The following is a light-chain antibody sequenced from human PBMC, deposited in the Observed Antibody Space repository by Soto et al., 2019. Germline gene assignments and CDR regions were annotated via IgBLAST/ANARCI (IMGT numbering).Light chain of an antibody. CDR2: GIS. V-gene: IGLV1-40*01. J-gene: IGLJ2*01. Sequence: QSVLTQPPSVSGAPGQRVTISCTGSSSNIGAGYDVHWYQQLPGTAPKLLIYGISNRPSGVPDRFSGSKSGTSASLAITGLQAEDEYDYYCQSYDSSLSRLFGGGTKLTVL. CDR1: SSNIGAGYD. CDR3: QSYDSSLSRL.